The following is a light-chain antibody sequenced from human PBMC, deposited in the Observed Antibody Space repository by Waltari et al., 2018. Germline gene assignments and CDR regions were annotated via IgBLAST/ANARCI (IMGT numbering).Light chain of an antibody. Sequence: EIVLTQSPGTLSSSPGEGASLSCRASNGLNSNDVAWYQQRPGQAPRLLIYRTSNRATRIPDRFRDSGCGQSGADCSLTISRLEPGDFAVYFCRHYGTTPPVTFGRGAQL. CDR2: RTS. V-gene: IGKV3-20*01. CDR3: RHYGTTPPVT. CDR1: NGLNSND. J-gene: IGKJ5*01.